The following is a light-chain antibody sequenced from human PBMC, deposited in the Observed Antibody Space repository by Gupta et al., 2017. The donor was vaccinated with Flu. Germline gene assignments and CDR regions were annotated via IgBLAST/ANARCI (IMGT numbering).Light chain of an antibody. CDR2: KDS. V-gene: IGLV3-25*03. CDR3: QSADSSGTYVV. CDR1: AVPKQY. Sequence: GQTARITCSGDAVPKQYAYWYQQKPGQAPVLLIYKDSERPSGIPERFSGSSSGTTVTLTISGVQAEDEADYYCQSADSSGTYVVFGGGTKLTVL. J-gene: IGLJ2*01.